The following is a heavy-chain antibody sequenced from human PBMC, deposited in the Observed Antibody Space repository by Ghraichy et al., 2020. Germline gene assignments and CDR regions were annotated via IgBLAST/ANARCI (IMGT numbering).Heavy chain of an antibody. CDR3: ARIAVSGTWYFDL. J-gene: IGHJ2*01. D-gene: IGHD6-19*01. CDR1: GFTFSTCS. V-gene: IGHV3-21*01. Sequence: LSLTCAASGFTFSTCSMVWVRQAPGKGLEWVSSISSSGYIYYADSVKGRFTISRDNAKNSLYLQMNSLRAEDTAVYSCARIAVSGTWYFDLWGRGTLVTVSS. CDR2: ISSSGYI.